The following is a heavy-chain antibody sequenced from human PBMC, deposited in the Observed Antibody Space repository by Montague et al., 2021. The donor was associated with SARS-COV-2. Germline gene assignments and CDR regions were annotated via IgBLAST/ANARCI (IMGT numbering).Heavy chain of an antibody. CDR3: TSGREGNYNVMDV. CDR1: GDSVSSHRPT. D-gene: IGHD1-1*01. V-gene: IGHV6-1*01. J-gene: IGHJ6*02. Sequence: CAISGDSVSSHRPTSDWLRQSPSRALEWLGRTYYRSKWYNDYAVSVRGRVTINPDTSKNQFSLQLNSVTPEDTAIYYCTSGREGNYNVMDVWGQGTTVTVSS. CDR2: TYYRSKWYN.